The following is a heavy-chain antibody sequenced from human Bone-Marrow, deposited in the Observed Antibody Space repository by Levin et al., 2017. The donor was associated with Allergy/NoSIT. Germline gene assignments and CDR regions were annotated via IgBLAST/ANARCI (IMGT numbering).Heavy chain of an antibody. J-gene: IGHJ4*02. CDR1: GYIFSDYG. Sequence: EASVKVSCKAAGYIFSDYGLTWVRQAPGQGPEWMGWISGYNGHPNYPQRFQGRVTMTIDTSTGAAYKELRRLRSDDTAIYYCARVASDSRTAVARFDSWGQGTLVTVSS. D-gene: IGHD6-19*01. CDR3: ARVASDSRTAVARFDS. V-gene: IGHV1-18*01. CDR2: ISGYNGHP.